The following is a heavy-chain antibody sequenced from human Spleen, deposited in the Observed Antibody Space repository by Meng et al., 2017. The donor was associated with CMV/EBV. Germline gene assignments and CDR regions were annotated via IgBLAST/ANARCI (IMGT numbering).Heavy chain of an antibody. D-gene: IGHD2-21*01. J-gene: IGHJ4*02. V-gene: IGHV3-11*01. CDR2: ISSSGSTI. CDR3: ARDSGGSGNCGGDCYNLDY. CDR1: GFTFSDYY. Sequence: GESLKISCAASGFTFSDYYMSWIRQAPGKGLEWVSYISSSGSTIYYADSVKGRFTISRDNAKNSLYLQMNSLRAEDTAVYYCARDSGGSGNCGGDCYNLDYWGQGTLVTVSS.